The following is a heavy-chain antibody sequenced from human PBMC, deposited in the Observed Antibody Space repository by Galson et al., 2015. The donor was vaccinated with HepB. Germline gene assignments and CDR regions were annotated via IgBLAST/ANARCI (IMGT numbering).Heavy chain of an antibody. CDR3: VRGMGCSGGTCYLFEYGMDV. CDR2: IDSDGSGT. J-gene: IGHJ6*02. CDR1: GYTFRSYW. D-gene: IGHD2-15*01. Sequence: SLRLSCAASGYTFRSYWIYWVRQAPGKGLVWVSRIDSDGSGTNYADSVKGRFAISRDNAKNTLYLEMNSLRVEDTAIYYCVRGMGCSGGTCYLFEYGMDVWGRGTTVTVSS. V-gene: IGHV3-74*01.